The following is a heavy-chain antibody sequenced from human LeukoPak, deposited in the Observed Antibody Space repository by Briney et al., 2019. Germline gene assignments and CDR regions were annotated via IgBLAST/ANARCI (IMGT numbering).Heavy chain of an antibody. D-gene: IGHD1-14*01. V-gene: IGHV1-2*02. J-gene: IGHJ5*02. CDR3: ARGTFDP. CDR2: INPNSGDT. Sequence: ASVKVSCKTSGYIFTAYYIHWVRRAPGQELEWMGWINPNSGDTNYAQKFRGRVTMTSDTSITTAYMELTRLTSDDTAVYYCARGTFDPWGQGTLVTVSS. CDR1: GYIFTAYY.